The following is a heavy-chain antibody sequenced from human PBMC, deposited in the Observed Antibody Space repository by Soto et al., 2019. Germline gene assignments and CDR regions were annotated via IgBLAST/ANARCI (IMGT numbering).Heavy chain of an antibody. V-gene: IGHV3-23*01. J-gene: IGHJ5*02. CDR2: ISGSGGST. CDR3: AKDSLPCSSISCWDSYNWFDP. D-gene: IGHD2-2*01. CDR1: GFTFSSYA. Sequence: GGSLRLSCAASGFTFSSYAMIWVRQAPGKGLEWVSAISGSGGSTYYADSVKGRFTISRDNSKNTLYLQMNSLRAEDTAVYYCAKDSLPCSSISCWDSYNWFDPWGQGTLVTVSS.